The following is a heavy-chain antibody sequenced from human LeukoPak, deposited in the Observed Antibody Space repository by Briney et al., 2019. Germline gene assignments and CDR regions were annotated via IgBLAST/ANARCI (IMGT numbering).Heavy chain of an antibody. J-gene: IGHJ4*02. CDR2: INTYNGDT. CDR3: ARGFYYGSGSYYWY. CDR1: GYTFSSHG. Sequence: GASVKVSCKASGYTFSSHGINWVRQAPGQGLEWMGWINTYNGDTNYAQKFQGRVTVTRNTSISTAYMELSSLRSEDTAVYYCARGFYYGSGSYYWYWGQGTLVTVSS. D-gene: IGHD3-10*01. V-gene: IGHV1-8*02.